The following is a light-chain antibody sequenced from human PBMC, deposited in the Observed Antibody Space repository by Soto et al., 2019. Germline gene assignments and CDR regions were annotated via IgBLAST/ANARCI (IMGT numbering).Light chain of an antibody. V-gene: IGLV4-69*01. CDR1: SGHSSYA. CDR3: QTWATGIRV. CDR2: LNSDGSH. J-gene: IGLJ2*01. Sequence: QSVLTQSPSASASLGASVKLTCTLSSGHSSYAIAWHQQHPEKGPRYLMRLNSDGSHSKGDGIPDRFSGSSSGAERYLTISSLQSEDEADYYCQTWATGIRVFGGGTKLTVL.